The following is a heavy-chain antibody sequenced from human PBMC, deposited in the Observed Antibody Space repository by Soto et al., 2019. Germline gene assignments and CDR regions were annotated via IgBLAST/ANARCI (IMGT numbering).Heavy chain of an antibody. D-gene: IGHD6-25*01. CDR1: GGSISSYY. J-gene: IGHJ6*02. CDR3: ARGSGYYHDYGMDL. Sequence: PSDTLSLTYTVPGGSISSYYWSLILQTRGKGLEWIGDIYYSGSANYDPSLKSRVTISVDTPKNQFPLKLTSVNAADTAVYFCARGSGYYHDYGMDLCVQVIKDAVSS. CDR2: IYYSGSA. V-gene: IGHV4-59*12.